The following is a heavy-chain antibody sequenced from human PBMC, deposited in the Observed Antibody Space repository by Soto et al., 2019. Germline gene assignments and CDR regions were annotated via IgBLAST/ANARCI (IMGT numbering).Heavy chain of an antibody. CDR3: AKSLDIHYKNWFDP. CDR1: GFTFSSAA. V-gene: IGHV3-23*01. D-gene: IGHD4-4*01. Sequence: EVQILESGGSLVQPGGSLRLPCAASGFTFSSAAMNWVRQAPGKGLEWVSIISGSDSRTYYADSVKGRFTISRDNSKNTLYLDMNSLRAEDTAVYYCAKSLDIHYKNWFDPWGQGTLVTVSS. CDR2: ISGSDSRT. J-gene: IGHJ5*02.